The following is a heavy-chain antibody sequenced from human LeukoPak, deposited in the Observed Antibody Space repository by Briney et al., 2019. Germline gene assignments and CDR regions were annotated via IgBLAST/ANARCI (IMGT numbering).Heavy chain of an antibody. V-gene: IGHV1-24*01. D-gene: IGHD3-22*01. Sequence: GASVKVSCKVSGYTLTELSMHWVRQAPGKGLEWMGGLDPEDGETIYAQKFQGRVTMTEDTSTDTAYMELSSLRSEDTAVYYCATDKLDYYDSSGYYPFDYWGQGTLVTVSS. CDR1: GYTLTELS. CDR3: ATDKLDYYDSSGYYPFDY. J-gene: IGHJ4*02. CDR2: LDPEDGET.